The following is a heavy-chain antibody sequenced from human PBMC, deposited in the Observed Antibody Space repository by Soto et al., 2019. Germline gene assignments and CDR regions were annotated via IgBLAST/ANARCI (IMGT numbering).Heavy chain of an antibody. D-gene: IGHD1-1*01. Sequence: SETLSLTCTVSSGSVSTYYWSWLRQPAGKGLEWIGRIFISGNTNYNPSLRSRVTMSVDTSKGQFSLNLTSVTAADTAVYFCARSGGTYNFDSWGQGILVTVS. J-gene: IGHJ4*02. V-gene: IGHV4-4*07. CDR1: SGSVSTYY. CDR2: IFISGNT. CDR3: ARSGGTYNFDS.